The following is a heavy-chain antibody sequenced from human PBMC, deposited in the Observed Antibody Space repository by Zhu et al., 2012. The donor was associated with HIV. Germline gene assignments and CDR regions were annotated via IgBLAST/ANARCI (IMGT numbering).Heavy chain of an antibody. CDR3: ARRGVAATGGWFDP. CDR2: IYYSGST. CDR1: GGSISRSSYY. V-gene: IGHV4-39*07. D-gene: IGHD2-15*01. J-gene: IGHJ5*02. Sequence: QVQLQESGPGLMKPSETLSLTCTVSGGSISRSSYYWGWIRQPPGKGLEWIGSIYYSGSTYCNPSLKSRVTMSVDTSKNQFSLKLTSVTAADTAVYYCARRGVAATGGWFDPWGQGTLVTVSS.